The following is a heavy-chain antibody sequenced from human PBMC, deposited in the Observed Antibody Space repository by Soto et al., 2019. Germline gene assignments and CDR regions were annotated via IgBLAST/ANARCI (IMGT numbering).Heavy chain of an antibody. CDR3: ARDSKDDSDAFDI. CDR2: INPRGSSK. Sequence: ASVQVSCKASGYTFTSYYMHWVRQAPGQVLEWMGIINPRGSSKSYAQMLQGRVTMTGDTSTSTVYMEMSSRRSEDTTVYYCARDSKDDSDAFDIWGQGTMVTVSS. D-gene: IGHD3-9*01. V-gene: IGHV1-46*04. J-gene: IGHJ3*02. CDR1: GYTFTSYY.